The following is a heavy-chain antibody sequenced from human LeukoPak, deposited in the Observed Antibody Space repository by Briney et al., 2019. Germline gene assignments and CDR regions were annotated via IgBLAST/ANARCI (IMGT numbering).Heavy chain of an antibody. Sequence: SETLSLTCTVSGGSISSYYWSWIRQPAGKGLEWIGRIYTSGSTNYNPSLKSRVTMSVDTSKNQFSLKLSSVTAADSAVYYCARRGGSGWYNWYFDLWGRGTLVTVSS. CDR3: ARRGGSGWYNWYFDL. J-gene: IGHJ2*01. D-gene: IGHD6-19*01. V-gene: IGHV4-4*07. CDR2: IYTSGST. CDR1: GGSISSYY.